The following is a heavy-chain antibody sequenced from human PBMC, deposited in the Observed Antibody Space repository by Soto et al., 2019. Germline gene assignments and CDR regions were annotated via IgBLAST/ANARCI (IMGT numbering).Heavy chain of an antibody. CDR1: GCTFSIYS. V-gene: IGHV1-69*01. Sequence: QVQLVQSGAEVKKPGSSVKVSCKASGCTFSIYSINWVRQAPGQGLEWMGEIIPIFGTANYAQKFQGRVTITADESTSTAYMELSSLRSEDTAVYYCARDGGRNSGGIDYWGQGTLVTVSS. CDR2: IIPIFGTA. D-gene: IGHD1-26*01. J-gene: IGHJ4*02. CDR3: ARDGGRNSGGIDY.